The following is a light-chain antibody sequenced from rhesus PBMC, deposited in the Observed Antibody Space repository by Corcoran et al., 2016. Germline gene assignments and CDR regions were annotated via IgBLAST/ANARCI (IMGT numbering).Light chain of an antibody. V-gene: IGKV1-43*02. CDR1: QDISSY. J-gene: IGKJ1*01. CDR2: KSS. CDR3: LQYNGDPWT. Sequence: DIQMTQSPSSLSASVGDRVSITCRSSQDISSYLNWYQQKPGKAPKRLVYKSSSLESGVPTRLSGSGSGTDFPLTISSLQPEDFATYYCLQYNGDPWTFGQGTKVEIK.